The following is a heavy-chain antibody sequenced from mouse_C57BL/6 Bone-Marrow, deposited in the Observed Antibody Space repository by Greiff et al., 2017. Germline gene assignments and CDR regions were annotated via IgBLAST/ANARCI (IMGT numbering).Heavy chain of an antibody. V-gene: IGHV3-8*01. CDR1: GYSITSDY. CDR3: ARDHYGSSDWYVDV. D-gene: IGHD1-1*01. CDR2: ISYSGST. Sequence: EVQLQESGPGLAKPSQTLSLTCSVTGYSITSDYWNWIRKFPGNKLEYMGYISYSGSTYYNPSLNSRIPITRETSKNQDYLQLNSVTTEDTATYYCARDHYGSSDWYVDVWGTGTTVTVSS. J-gene: IGHJ1*03.